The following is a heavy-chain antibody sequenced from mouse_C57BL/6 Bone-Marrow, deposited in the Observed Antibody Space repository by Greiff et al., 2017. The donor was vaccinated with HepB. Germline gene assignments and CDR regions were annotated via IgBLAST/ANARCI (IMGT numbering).Heavy chain of an antibody. Sequence: VQLKESGPELVKPGASVKISCKASGYSFTDYNMNWVKQSNGKSLEWIGVINPNYGTSSYNQKFKGKATLTVDQSSSTAYMQLNSLTSEDSAVYYCARFYDYGYWYFDVWGTGTTVTVSS. V-gene: IGHV1-39*01. D-gene: IGHD2-4*01. J-gene: IGHJ1*03. CDR2: INPNYGTS. CDR1: GYSFTDYN. CDR3: ARFYDYGYWYFDV.